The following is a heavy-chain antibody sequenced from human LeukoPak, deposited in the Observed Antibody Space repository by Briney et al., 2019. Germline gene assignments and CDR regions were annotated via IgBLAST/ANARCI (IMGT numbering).Heavy chain of an antibody. Sequence: PSETLSLTCAVSGGSIRSDNWWSWVRPPPGKGLEGIGEIYHSGSTNYNPSLKRRVTISGDKSKNKFSLKLTSVTAADTAVYYCARWRDIVAMHYYYGLDVWGQGTTVTVSS. CDR1: GGSIRSDNW. CDR3: ARWRDIVAMHYYYGLDV. D-gene: IGHD5-12*01. J-gene: IGHJ6*02. V-gene: IGHV4-4*02. CDR2: IYHSGST.